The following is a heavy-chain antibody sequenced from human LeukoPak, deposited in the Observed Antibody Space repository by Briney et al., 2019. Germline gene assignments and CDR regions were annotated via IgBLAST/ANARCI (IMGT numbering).Heavy chain of an antibody. CDR1: GFTFTIYP. CDR3: ARGGDSGGYYYAD. CDR2: ISYDGSNK. V-gene: IGHV3-30-3*01. J-gene: IGHJ4*02. D-gene: IGHD3-22*01. Sequence: GGSLRLSCAVSGFTFTIYPMHWVRQAPGKGLEWVAVISYDGSNKYYADSVKGRFTISRDNSKNTLYLQMNSLRGEDTAVYYCARGGDSGGYYYADWGQGTLVAVSS.